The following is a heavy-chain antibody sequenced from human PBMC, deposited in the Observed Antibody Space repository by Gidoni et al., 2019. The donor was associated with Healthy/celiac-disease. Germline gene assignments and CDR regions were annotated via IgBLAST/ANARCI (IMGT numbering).Heavy chain of an antibody. J-gene: IGHJ5*02. V-gene: IGHV1-2*04. D-gene: IGHD6-13*01. CDR2: INPNSGGT. CDR3: ARAAVGSYSSSWYINWFDP. CDR1: GYTFTGYY. Sequence: QVQLVQSGAEVKKPGASVKVSCKASGYTFTGYYMHWVRQAPGQGLEWMGWINPNSGGTNYAQKFQGWVNMTRDTSISTAYMELSRLRSDDTAVYYCARAAVGSYSSSWYINWFDPWGQGTLVTVSS.